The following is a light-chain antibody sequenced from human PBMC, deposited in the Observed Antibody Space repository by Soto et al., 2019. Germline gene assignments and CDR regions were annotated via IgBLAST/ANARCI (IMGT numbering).Light chain of an antibody. J-gene: IGKJ1*01. CDR1: QVVTCNY. V-gene: IGKV3-20*01. CDR2: AAS. Sequence: EMVLTQSPGTLALSPGERAILACRASQVVTCNYVAWYQQRPGLAPRLLIYAASSKVTGIPDRFSGSGSGRDFSLTISILEAGDYAVYFCQQYGSLWTFGQGTTLEIK. CDR3: QQYGSLWT.